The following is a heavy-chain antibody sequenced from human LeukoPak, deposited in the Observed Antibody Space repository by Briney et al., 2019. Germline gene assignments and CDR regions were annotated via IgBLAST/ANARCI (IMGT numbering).Heavy chain of an antibody. Sequence: SETLSLTCDVSGGPIDSTNWWNWVRQPPGKGLEWIGEIHHDGRINYNPSLKSRVTLSVDKSKNQFSLRLNSVTAADTAMYYCARSHDHLWGNYPDYWGQGTLVTVSS. D-gene: IGHD3-16*02. CDR3: ARSHDHLWGNYPDY. V-gene: IGHV4/OR15-8*01. J-gene: IGHJ4*02. CDR1: GGPIDSTNW. CDR2: IHHDGRI.